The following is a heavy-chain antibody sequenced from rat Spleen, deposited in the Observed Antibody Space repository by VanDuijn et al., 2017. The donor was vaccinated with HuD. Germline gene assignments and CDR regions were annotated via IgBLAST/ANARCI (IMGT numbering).Heavy chain of an antibody. J-gene: IGHJ4*01. CDR3: TTDGYTYPYYYVMDA. D-gene: IGHD1-9*01. V-gene: IGHV5-19*01. CDR2: ISPKGGST. Sequence: EVQLVESGGGLVQPGRSLKLSCTASGFIFSNFGIHWIRQAPTKGLEWVASISPKGGSTHYRDSVKGRFTISRDNAKSSLYLQMDSLRSEDTATYYCTTDGYTYPYYYVMDAWGQGASVTVSS. CDR1: GFIFSNFG.